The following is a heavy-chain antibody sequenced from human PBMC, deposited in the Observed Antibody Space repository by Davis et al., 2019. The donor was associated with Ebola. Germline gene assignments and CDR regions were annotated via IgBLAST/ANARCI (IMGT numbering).Heavy chain of an antibody. J-gene: IGHJ6*02. CDR3: ARGRMPHSIYGMDV. Sequence: AASVKVSCKASGYTFTGYYMHWVRQAPGQGLEWMGWINPNSGGANYAQKFQGWVTMTRDTSISTAYMELSRLRSDDTAVYYCARGRMPHSIYGMDVWGQGTTVTVSS. V-gene: IGHV1-2*04. D-gene: IGHD2-2*01. CDR2: INPNSGGA. CDR1: GYTFTGYY.